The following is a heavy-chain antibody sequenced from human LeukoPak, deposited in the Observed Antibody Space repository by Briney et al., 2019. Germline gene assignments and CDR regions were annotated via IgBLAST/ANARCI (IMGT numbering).Heavy chain of an antibody. CDR2: ISGSGVGT. CDR1: GFTFSSYA. Sequence: PGGSLRLSCAASGFTFSSYAMSWVRQAPGKGREWVSPISGSGVGTYYADSVKGRFTISRDNSKNTLYLQMNSLRAEDTAVYYCAKDPLRITMVRGVTYSYGMDVRGQGTTVTVSS. CDR3: AKDPLRITMVRGVTYSYGMDV. V-gene: IGHV3-23*01. J-gene: IGHJ6*02. D-gene: IGHD3-10*01.